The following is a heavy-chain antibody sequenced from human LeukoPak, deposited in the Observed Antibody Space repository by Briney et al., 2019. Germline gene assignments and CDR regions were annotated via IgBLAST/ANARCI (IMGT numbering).Heavy chain of an antibody. CDR2: IYPGDSDT. J-gene: IGHJ5*02. Sequence: GESLQISCKGSGYSITSYWIGWGHQMPGKDLEGMGIIYPGDSDTRYSPSFHGQVTISADKSISTAYLQWSSLKASDTAMYYCARGELSDWFDRWEEGTLVTVSS. D-gene: IGHD3-16*02. V-gene: IGHV5-51*07. CDR1: GYSITSYW. CDR3: ARGELSDWFDR.